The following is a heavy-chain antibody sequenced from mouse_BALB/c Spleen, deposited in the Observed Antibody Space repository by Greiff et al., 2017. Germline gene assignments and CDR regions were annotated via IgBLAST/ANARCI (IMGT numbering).Heavy chain of an antibody. Sequence: QVQLQQPGAELVKPGASVKLSCKASGYTFTSYWMHWVKQRPGQGLEWIGEIDPSDSYTNYNQKFKGKATLTVDKSSSTAYMQLSSLTSEDSAVYYCARKDYYDWGQGTTLTVSS. CDR2: IDPSDSYT. V-gene: IGHV1-69*02. CDR3: ARKDYYD. D-gene: IGHD1-1*01. J-gene: IGHJ2*01. CDR1: GYTFTSYW.